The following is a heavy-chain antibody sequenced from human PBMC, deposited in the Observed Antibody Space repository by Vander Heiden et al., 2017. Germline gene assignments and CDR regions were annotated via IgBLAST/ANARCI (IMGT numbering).Heavy chain of an antibody. Sequence: EVQLLESGGGLVQPGGSLSLSCAASGFTFSSYAMGWVRQAPGKGLDWVSTISGNGDLTHYADSVEGRFTISRDNSKNAVYLQMSSLRAEDTAVYYCAKKLYSTNYDYWGQGTLVTVSS. V-gene: IGHV3-23*01. CDR3: AKKLYSTNYDY. CDR2: ISGNGDLT. J-gene: IGHJ4*02. CDR1: GFTFSSYA. D-gene: IGHD6-13*01.